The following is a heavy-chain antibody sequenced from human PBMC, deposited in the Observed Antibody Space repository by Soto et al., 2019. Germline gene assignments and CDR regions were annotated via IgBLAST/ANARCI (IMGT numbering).Heavy chain of an antibody. D-gene: IGHD6-6*01. J-gene: IGHJ4*02. CDR1: GFTFSAFG. CDR2: ISGSNNYI. Sequence: RLSCAAAGFTFSAFGMHWVRQAPGKGLEWVSYISGSNNYIYYADSVKGRFTISRDNAKNSLFLQMNSLRTEDMAIYYCARELSSSSGSFAYWGPGTLVTVSS. V-gene: IGHV3-21*01. CDR3: ARELSSSSGSFAY.